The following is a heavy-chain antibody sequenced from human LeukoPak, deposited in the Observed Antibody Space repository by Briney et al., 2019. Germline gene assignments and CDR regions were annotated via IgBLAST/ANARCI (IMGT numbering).Heavy chain of an antibody. D-gene: IGHD1-26*01. Sequence: GASVKVSCKASGYTFTGYYMHWVRQAPGQGLEWMGWINPNSGGTNYAQKFQGRVTMTRDTSISTAYMELSRLRSDDTAVYYCARVVSGSYYRGYFDYWGQGTLVTASS. CDR3: ARVVSGSYYRGYFDY. J-gene: IGHJ4*02. CDR1: GYTFTGYY. V-gene: IGHV1-2*02. CDR2: INPNSGGT.